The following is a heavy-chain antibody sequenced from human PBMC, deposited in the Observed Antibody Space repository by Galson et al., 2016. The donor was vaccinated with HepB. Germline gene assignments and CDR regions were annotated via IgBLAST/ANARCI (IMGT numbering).Heavy chain of an antibody. J-gene: IGHJ4*02. CDR1: GVIVSDTS. D-gene: IGHD6-13*01. CDR3: TGLRLPIAAAGHFDH. Sequence: SLRLSCAASGVIVSDTSMSWVRQSPGKGLEWVAVLYGGGATYYPDSVKGRFSIPIDESKNTLLRQINNLSPADTALYYCTGLRLPIAAAGHFDHRGQGTLVTVSS. V-gene: IGHV3-53*01. CDR2: LYGGGAT.